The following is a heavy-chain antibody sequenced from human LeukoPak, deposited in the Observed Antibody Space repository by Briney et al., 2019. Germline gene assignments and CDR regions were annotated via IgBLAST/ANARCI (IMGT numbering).Heavy chain of an antibody. J-gene: IGHJ6*02. CDR2: IYPGDSDT. CDR3: ARRDGYCSSTSCYADYYYGMDV. D-gene: IGHD2-2*01. V-gene: IGHV5-51*01. CDR1: GYNFSNCL. Sequence: GESLKISCEGSGYNFSNCLIGWVRQMPGKGLEWMGIIYPGDSDTRYGPSFQGQVTISAGKSISTAYLQWSSLKASDTAMYYCARRDGYCSSTSCYADYYYGMDVWGQGTTVTVSS.